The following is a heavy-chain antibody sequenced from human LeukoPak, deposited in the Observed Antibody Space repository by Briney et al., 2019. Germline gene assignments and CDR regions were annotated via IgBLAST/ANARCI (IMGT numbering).Heavy chain of an antibody. V-gene: IGHV1-69*04. D-gene: IGHD5-18*01. Sequence: SVKVSCKTSGGTFSGSAITWVRQAPGQGLEWMGRIIPVLNITTYAQKFQGRVTITADTSTSTAYMELSSLRSEETAVYYCARDQGLTAPPPYGLDVWGQGTTVTVSS. CDR1: GGTFSGSA. J-gene: IGHJ6*02. CDR3: ARDQGLTAPPPYGLDV. CDR2: IIPVLNIT.